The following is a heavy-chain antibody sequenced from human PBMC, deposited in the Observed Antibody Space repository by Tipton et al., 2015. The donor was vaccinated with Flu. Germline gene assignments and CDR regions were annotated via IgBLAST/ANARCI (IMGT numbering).Heavy chain of an antibody. Sequence: GSLRLSCAASGFTFTSYWMHWVRQAPGKGLEWVANIKQDGSEKYYVGSVRGRFTISRDNAKKSLFLQMNGLTEDDAAVYYCARTGDYWYFDLWGRGTLVTVAS. V-gene: IGHV3-7*03. D-gene: IGHD7-27*01. CDR2: IKQDGSEK. J-gene: IGHJ2*01. CDR3: ARTGDYWYFDL. CDR1: GFTFTSYW.